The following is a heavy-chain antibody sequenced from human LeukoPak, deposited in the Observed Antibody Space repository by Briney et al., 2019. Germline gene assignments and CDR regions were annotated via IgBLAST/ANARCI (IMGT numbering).Heavy chain of an antibody. J-gene: IGHJ6*03. CDR2: ISSSGSTI. Sequence: GGSLRLSCAASGFTFSSYEMNWVRQAPGKGLEWVSYISSSGSTIYYADSVKGRFTISRDNAKNSLYLQMSSLRAEDTAVYYCASYSSNLYYYYMDVWGKGTTVTVSS. V-gene: IGHV3-48*03. D-gene: IGHD6-13*01. CDR3: ASYSSNLYYYYMDV. CDR1: GFTFSSYE.